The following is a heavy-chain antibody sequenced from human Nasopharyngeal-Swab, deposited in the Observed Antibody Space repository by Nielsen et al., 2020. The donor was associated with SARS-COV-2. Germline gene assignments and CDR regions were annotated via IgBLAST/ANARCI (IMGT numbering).Heavy chain of an antibody. CDR1: GFIFSTYT. J-gene: IGHJ4*02. CDR3: ATSGYSSGWIF. D-gene: IGHD6-19*01. V-gene: IGHV3-21*01. CDR2: IRSSTSYI. Sequence: GESLKISCAASGFIFSTYTMNWVRQAPGKGLEWLSSIRSSTSYIYYADSVKGRFTISRDNAKNSLYLQMNSLRTEDTAVYYRATSGYSSGWIFWGQGTLVTVSS.